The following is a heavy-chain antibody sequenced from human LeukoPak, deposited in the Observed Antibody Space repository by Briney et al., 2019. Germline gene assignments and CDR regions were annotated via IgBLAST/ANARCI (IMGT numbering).Heavy chain of an antibody. V-gene: IGHV5-51*01. CDR1: GYSFTSYW. D-gene: IGHD3-22*01. J-gene: IGHJ3*02. CDR2: IYPCDSDT. CDR3: ARRFDYDSSGYYSPAVHDAFDI. Sequence: GESLKISCKGSGYSFTSYWIGWVRQMPGKGLEWMGIIYPCDSDTRYSPSFQGQVTISADKSISTAYLQWSSLKASDTAMYYCARRFDYDSSGYYSPAVHDAFDIWGQGTMVTVSS.